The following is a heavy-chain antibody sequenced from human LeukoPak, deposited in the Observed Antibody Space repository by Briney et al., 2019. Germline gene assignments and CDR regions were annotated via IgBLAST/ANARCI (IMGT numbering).Heavy chain of an antibody. CDR3: ARGKEQLVWHNPTPDAFDI. CDR2: INPSGGST. V-gene: IGHV1-46*03. CDR1: GYTFTSYY. Sequence: ASVKVSCKASGYTFTSYYMHWVRQAPGQGLEWMGIINPSGGSTSYAQKFQGRVTMTRDTSTSTVYMELSSLRSEDTAVYYCARGKEQLVWHNPTPDAFDIWGQGTMVTVSS. D-gene: IGHD6-6*01. J-gene: IGHJ3*02.